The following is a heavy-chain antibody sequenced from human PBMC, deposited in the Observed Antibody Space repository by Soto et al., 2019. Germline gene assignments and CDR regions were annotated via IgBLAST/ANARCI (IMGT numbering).Heavy chain of an antibody. J-gene: IGHJ6*02. D-gene: IGHD3-3*01. CDR2: MNPKSGNT. Sequence: ASAKLSSKASRYNFNSYDIIWALQATGQGSEWMGWMNPKSGNTGNAQKLQGRGTMTRNTSITTAYMELSSLRSEDTAVYYCARGQECSWYYDFWSGYGSGRTYYYGMDVWGQVTTVTVSS. CDR3: ARGQECSWYYDFWSGYGSGRTYYYGMDV. CDR1: RYNFNSYD. V-gene: IGHV1-8*01.